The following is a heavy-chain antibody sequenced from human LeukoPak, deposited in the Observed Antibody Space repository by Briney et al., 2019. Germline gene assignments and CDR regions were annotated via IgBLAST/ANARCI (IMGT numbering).Heavy chain of an antibody. CDR3: ARRTGIALDY. Sequence: SETLSLTCTVSGGSISSYYWSWIRQPPGKGLEWIGYIYYRGSTNYNPSLKSRVTISVDTSKNQFSLKLSSVTAADTAVYYCARRTGIALDYWGQGTLVTVSS. D-gene: IGHD6-13*01. V-gene: IGHV4-59*08. CDR1: GGSISSYY. CDR2: IYYRGST. J-gene: IGHJ4*02.